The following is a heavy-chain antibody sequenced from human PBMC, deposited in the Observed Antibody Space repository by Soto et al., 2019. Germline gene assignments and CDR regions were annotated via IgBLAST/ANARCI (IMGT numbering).Heavy chain of an antibody. Sequence: GASVKVSCKASGYTFTSYGISWVRQAPGQGLEWMGWISAYNGNTNYAQNLQGRVTMTTDTSTSTAYMELRSLRSDDTAVYYCARITSIAAAVTTTSFDYWGQGTLVTVSS. V-gene: IGHV1-18*01. CDR2: ISAYNGNT. J-gene: IGHJ4*02. CDR1: GYTFTSYG. D-gene: IGHD6-13*01. CDR3: ARITSIAAAVTTTSFDY.